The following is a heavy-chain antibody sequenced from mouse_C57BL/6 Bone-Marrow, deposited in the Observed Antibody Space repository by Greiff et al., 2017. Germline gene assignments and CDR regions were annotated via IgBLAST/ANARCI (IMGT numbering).Heavy chain of an antibody. D-gene: IGHD2-1*01. V-gene: IGHV5-12*01. J-gene: IGHJ2*01. CDR3: ARHDYGTDY. Sequence: EVKLVESGGGLVQPGGSLKLSCAASGFTFSDYYMYWVRQTPEKRLEWVAYISNGGGSTYYPDTVKGRFTISRDNAKNTLYLQMSRLKSEDTAMYYCARHDYGTDYWGQGTTLTVSS. CDR1: GFTFSDYY. CDR2: ISNGGGST.